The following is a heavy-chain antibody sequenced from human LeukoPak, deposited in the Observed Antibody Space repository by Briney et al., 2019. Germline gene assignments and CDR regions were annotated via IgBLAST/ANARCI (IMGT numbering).Heavy chain of an antibody. CDR1: GFTFSSYW. D-gene: IGHD5-12*01. Sequence: GGSLRLSCAASGFTFSSYWMSWVRQAPGRGLEWLANINQEGSEKYYVDSVKGRFTISRDNAKNSLYLQMNSLRAEDTAVYYCARDDGDSGYDRRVSYYFDYWGQGTLVTVSS. CDR3: ARDDGDSGYDRRVSYYFDY. J-gene: IGHJ4*02. V-gene: IGHV3-7*03. CDR2: INQEGSEK.